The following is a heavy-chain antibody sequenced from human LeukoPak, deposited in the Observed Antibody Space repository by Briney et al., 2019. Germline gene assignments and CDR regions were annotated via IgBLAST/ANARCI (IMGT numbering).Heavy chain of an antibody. CDR2: ISGSGGST. V-gene: IGHV3-23*01. Sequence: GGSLRLSCAASGFTFSSYAMSWVRQAPGEGLEWVSAISGSGGSTYYADSVKGRFTISRDNSKNTLYLQMNSLRAEDTAVYYCARCRSLYDLHEYFQHWGQGTLVTVSS. D-gene: IGHD3-22*01. J-gene: IGHJ1*01. CDR3: ARCRSLYDLHEYFQH. CDR1: GFTFSSYA.